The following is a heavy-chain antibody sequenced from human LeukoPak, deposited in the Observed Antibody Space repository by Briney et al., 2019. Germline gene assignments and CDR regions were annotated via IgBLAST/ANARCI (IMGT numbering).Heavy chain of an antibody. CDR1: GYGFTTYW. J-gene: IGHJ4*02. Sequence: GESLKISCKGSGYGFTTYWIGWVRQMPGKGLEWMGIIYPGDSDARYSPSFQGQVTISADKSISTAHLQWSSLKASDTAMYYCARQGGSFLSNFDYWGQGTLVTVSS. CDR2: IYPGDSDA. V-gene: IGHV5-51*01. CDR3: ARQGGSFLSNFDY. D-gene: IGHD1-26*01.